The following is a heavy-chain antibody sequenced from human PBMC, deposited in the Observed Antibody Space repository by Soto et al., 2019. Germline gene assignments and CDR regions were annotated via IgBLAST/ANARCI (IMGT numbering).Heavy chain of an antibody. CDR1: SGSISSSNW. CDR3: ARDGIAVAGFDF. Sequence: SETLSLTCAVSSGSISSSNWWSWVRQPPGKGLEWIGEIYHSGSTNYNPSLKSRVTISVDKSKNQFSLKLSSVTAADTAVYYCARDGIAVAGFDFWGQGTRVTVSS. J-gene: IGHJ4*02. D-gene: IGHD6-19*01. V-gene: IGHV4-4*02. CDR2: IYHSGST.